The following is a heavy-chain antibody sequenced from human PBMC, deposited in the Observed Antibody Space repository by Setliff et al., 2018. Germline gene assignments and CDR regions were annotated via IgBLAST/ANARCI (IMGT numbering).Heavy chain of an antibody. D-gene: IGHD3-10*01. J-gene: IGHJ6*02. V-gene: IGHV1-69*13. CDR3: ARGATMVRGVIIYYYYYGMDV. CDR1: GGTFSSYG. CDR2: IIPIFGTA. Sequence: ASEKVSCKPSGGTFSSYGISWVRQAPGQGLEWMGGIIPIFGTANYAQKSQGRVTITADESTSTAYMELSSLRSEDTAVYYCARGATMVRGVIIYYYYYGMDVWGQGTTVTVSS.